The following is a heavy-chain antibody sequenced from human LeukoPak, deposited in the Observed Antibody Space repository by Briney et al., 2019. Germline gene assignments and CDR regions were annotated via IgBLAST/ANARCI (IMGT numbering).Heavy chain of an antibody. Sequence: GGSLRLSCAASGFTLSGYSTNWVRQAPGKGLEWVSFISSSSTYRYYANSVKGRFTISRDNAKNSLYLQMNSLRAEDTAVYYCARKGYYDSGTFDIWGQGTMVTVSS. CDR1: GFTLSGYS. CDR3: ARKGYYDSGTFDI. D-gene: IGHD3-22*01. V-gene: IGHV3-21*01. CDR2: ISSSSTYR. J-gene: IGHJ3*02.